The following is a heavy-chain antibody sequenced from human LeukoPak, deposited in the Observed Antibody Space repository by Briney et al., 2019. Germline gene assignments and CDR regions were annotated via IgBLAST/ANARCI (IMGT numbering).Heavy chain of an antibody. D-gene: IGHD3-10*01. J-gene: IGHJ4*02. V-gene: IGHV1-8*01. Sequence: ASVKVSCKASGYTFTSYDINWVRQATGQGLEWMGWMNPNSGNTGYAQKFQGRVTMTRNTSISTAYMELNSLRAEDTAVYYCARDRGFGDPGSPFDYWGQGTLVTVSS. CDR3: ARDRGFGDPGSPFDY. CDR2: MNPNSGNT. CDR1: GYTFTSYD.